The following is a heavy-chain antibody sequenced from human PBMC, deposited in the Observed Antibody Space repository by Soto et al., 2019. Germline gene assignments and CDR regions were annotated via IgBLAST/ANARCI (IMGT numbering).Heavy chain of an antibody. D-gene: IGHD6-13*01. Sequence: EVQLLESGGGLVQPGGSLRLSCAASGFTFSSYAMSWVRQAPGKGLEWVSAISGSGGSTYYADSVKGRFTISRDNSKNTLYLQMNSLRAEDTAVYYCAKFRGREIVFLGQQLGEDAFDIWGQGTMVTVSS. CDR1: GFTFSSYA. V-gene: IGHV3-23*01. CDR2: ISGSGGST. CDR3: AKFRGREIVFLGQQLGEDAFDI. J-gene: IGHJ3*02.